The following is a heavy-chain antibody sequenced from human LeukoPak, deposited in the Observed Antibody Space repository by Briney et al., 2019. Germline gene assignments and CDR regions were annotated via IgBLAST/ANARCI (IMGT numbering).Heavy chain of an antibody. CDR3: ARGTYYYDSSGYSNFDY. J-gene: IGHJ4*02. CDR1: GGTFSSYA. CDR2: IIPIFGTA. Sequence: VASVKVSCKASGGTFSSYAISWVRQAPGQGLEWMVGIIPIFGTANYAQKFQGRVTITTDESTSTAYMELSSLRSEDTAVYCCARGTYYYDSSGYSNFDYWGQGTLVTVSS. D-gene: IGHD3-22*01. V-gene: IGHV1-69*05.